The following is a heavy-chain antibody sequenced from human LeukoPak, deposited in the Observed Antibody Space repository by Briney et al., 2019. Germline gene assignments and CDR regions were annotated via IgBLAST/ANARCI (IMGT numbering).Heavy chain of an antibody. V-gene: IGHV4-34*01. CDR1: GASFSKSY. Sequence: SETLSLTCAVYGASFSKSYWSWIRQPPGKGLEWIGEIDHTRNTKYNPSLKGRVTISLDTSKNQFSLDLTSVTATDTALYYCATASQLGSYNWFDPWGQGTLVTVSS. CDR3: ATASQLGSYNWFDP. J-gene: IGHJ5*02. CDR2: IDHTRNT. D-gene: IGHD1-1*01.